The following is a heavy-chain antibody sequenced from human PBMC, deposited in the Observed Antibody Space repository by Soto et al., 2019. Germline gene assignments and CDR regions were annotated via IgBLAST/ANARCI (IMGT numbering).Heavy chain of an antibody. D-gene: IGHD6-19*01. CDR3: TIGAGWTTDY. J-gene: IGHJ4*02. V-gene: IGHV4-59*01. CDR1: AGSISSNY. CDR2: IHHSGST. Sequence: QVQLQESGPGLVRPSETLSLTCTVSAGSISSNYWNWIRQAPGKGLEWIGLIHHSGSTNYNPSLKSRGTISLDTSKNQLSLQLSSVTAADTAVYYCTIGAGWTTDYWGQGTLVTVSS.